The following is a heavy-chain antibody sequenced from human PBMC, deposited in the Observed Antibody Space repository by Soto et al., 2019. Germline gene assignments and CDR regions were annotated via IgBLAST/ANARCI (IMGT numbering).Heavy chain of an antibody. CDR1: GFSLSTSGMR. J-gene: IGHJ4*02. CDR3: AKDWATPVAARFFDS. V-gene: IGHV2-70*03. CDR2: IDWDDDK. D-gene: IGHD6-19*01. Sequence: SGPTLVNPTQTLTLTCTFSGFSLSTSGMRVSWIRQPPGKALEWLARIDWDDDKFYSTSLKTRLTISKDTSKNQVVLTMTNMDPEDTAVYYCAKDWATPVAARFFDSWGQGTPVTVSS.